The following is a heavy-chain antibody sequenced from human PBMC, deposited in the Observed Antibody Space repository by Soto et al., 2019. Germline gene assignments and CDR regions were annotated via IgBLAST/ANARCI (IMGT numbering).Heavy chain of an antibody. CDR1: GFTFSSYA. J-gene: IGHJ6*02. CDR2: ISGSGGST. CDR3: AIPFYGDFQYYYYYYGMDV. Sequence: GGSLRLSCAASGFTFSSYAMSWVRQAPGKGLEWVSAISGSGGSTYYADSVKGRFTISRDNSKNTLYLQMNSLRAEDTAVYYCAIPFYGDFQYYYYYYGMDVWGQGTTVTVSS. D-gene: IGHD4-17*01. V-gene: IGHV3-23*01.